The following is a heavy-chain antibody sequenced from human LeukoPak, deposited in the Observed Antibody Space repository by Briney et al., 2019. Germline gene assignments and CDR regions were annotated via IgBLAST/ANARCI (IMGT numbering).Heavy chain of an antibody. V-gene: IGHV4-59*01. J-gene: IGHJ4*02. CDR3: ARSSGWYYFDY. CDR2: IYYSGST. CDR1: GGSISSYY. Sequence: SETLSLTCTVSGGSISSYYWSWIRQPPGKGLEWIGYIYYSGSTNYSPSLKSRVTISVDTSKNQFSLKLSSVTAADTAVYYCARSSGWYYFDYRGQGTLVTVSS. D-gene: IGHD6-19*01.